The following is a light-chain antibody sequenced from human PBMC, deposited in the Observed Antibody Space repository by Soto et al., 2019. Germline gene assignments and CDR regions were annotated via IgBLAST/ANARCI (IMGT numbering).Light chain of an antibody. CDR1: HSDRSNG. Sequence: LTQSPGTLSFSPGQRATLPCRASHSDRSNGLARYQQKPGPAPMLLIYGATSRATGIPDRFSGSGSGTDFTLTISRLEPEDFAVYYCQQYGRTPVAFGQGTKVDIK. CDR3: QQYGRTPVA. J-gene: IGKJ1*01. CDR2: GAT. V-gene: IGKV3-20*01.